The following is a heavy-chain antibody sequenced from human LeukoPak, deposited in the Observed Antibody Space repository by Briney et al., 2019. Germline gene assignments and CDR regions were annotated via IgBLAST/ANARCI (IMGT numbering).Heavy chain of an antibody. Sequence: SQTLSLTCTVSGGSISSYYWSWIRQPPGKGLEWIGYIYYSGSTNYNPSLKSRVTISVDTSKNQFSLKLSSVTAADTAVYYCARGHKYYYDSSGLFDYWGQGTLVTVSS. CDR2: IYYSGST. D-gene: IGHD3-22*01. CDR1: GGSISSYY. J-gene: IGHJ4*02. CDR3: ARGHKYYYDSSGLFDY. V-gene: IGHV4-59*12.